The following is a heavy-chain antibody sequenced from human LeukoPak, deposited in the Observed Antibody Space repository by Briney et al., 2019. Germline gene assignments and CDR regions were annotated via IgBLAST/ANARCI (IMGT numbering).Heavy chain of an antibody. CDR1: GYTFGTYG. CDR2: IGAKVSDT. Sequence: GGSLRLSCVTSGYTFGTYGVRWVRQAPGKGLQWVSSIGAKVSDTNYADSVRGRFTISRDNSKNTLYLQMNSLRAEDTAIYYCARYITTFADWGQGTLVTVSS. V-gene: IGHV3-23*01. J-gene: IGHJ4*02. CDR3: ARYITTFAD. D-gene: IGHD5-18*01.